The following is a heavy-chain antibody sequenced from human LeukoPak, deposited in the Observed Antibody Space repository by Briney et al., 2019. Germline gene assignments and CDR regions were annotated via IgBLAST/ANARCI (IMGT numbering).Heavy chain of an antibody. V-gene: IGHV3-21*01. J-gene: IGHJ4*02. CDR3: ARGSLWFGELFGY. CDR1: GFTFSSYS. CDR2: ISSSSSYI. D-gene: IGHD3-10*01. Sequence: KTGGSLRLSCAASGFTFSSYSMNWVRQAPGKGLEWVSSISSSSSYIYYADSVKGRFTISRDNAKNSLYLQMNSLRAEDTAVYYCARGSLWFGELFGYWGQGTLVTVSS.